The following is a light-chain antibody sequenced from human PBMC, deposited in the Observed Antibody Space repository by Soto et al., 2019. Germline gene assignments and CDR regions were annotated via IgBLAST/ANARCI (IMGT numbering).Light chain of an antibody. CDR3: MQALQNPYT. V-gene: IGKV2-28*01. CDR2: LGS. CDR1: QSLLHSNGYNY. Sequence: DIVMTQSPLSLPVTPGEPASISCRSSQSLLHSNGYNYLDWYLQKPGQSPQLLIYLGSNRASGVPDRFSGSGSGTDFKLKISRLDADDVGVYYCMQALQNPYTFGQGTKLEIK. J-gene: IGKJ2*01.